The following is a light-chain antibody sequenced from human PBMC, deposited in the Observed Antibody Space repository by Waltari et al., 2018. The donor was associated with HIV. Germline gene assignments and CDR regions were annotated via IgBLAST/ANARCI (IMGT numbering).Light chain of an antibody. CDR1: SCSVPTSYY. CDR2: STN. Sequence: QTVVTQEPSFSVSPGGTVTLTCGLRSCSVPTSYYPSWYQQTPGQAPRTLIYSTNTRSSGVPDRFSGSILGNKAALTITGAQADDESDYYCVLFMGNGIWVFGGGTKLTVL. V-gene: IGLV8-61*01. J-gene: IGLJ3*02. CDR3: VLFMGNGIWV.